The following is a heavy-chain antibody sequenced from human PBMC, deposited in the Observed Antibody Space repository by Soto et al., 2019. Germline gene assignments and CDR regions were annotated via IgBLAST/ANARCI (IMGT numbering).Heavy chain of an antibody. CDR3: AKSGVKVRASGGYYMDV. D-gene: IGHD3-10*01. J-gene: IGHJ6*03. Sequence: GGSLRLSCAASGFTFSSYGMHWVRQAPGKGLEWVAVIWYDGSNKYYADSVKGRFTISRDNSKNTLYLQMNSLRAEDTAVYYCAKSGVKVRASGGYYMDVWGKGTTVTVSS. V-gene: IGHV3-33*06. CDR1: GFTFSSYG. CDR2: IWYDGSNK.